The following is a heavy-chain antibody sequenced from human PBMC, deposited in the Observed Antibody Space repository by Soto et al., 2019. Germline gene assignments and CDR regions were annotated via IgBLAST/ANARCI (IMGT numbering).Heavy chain of an antibody. J-gene: IGHJ3*02. CDR2: IVVGSGNT. D-gene: IGHD3-22*01. Sequence: SVNVSCKASGFTFTSSAVQWVRQARGQRLEWIGWIVVGSGNTNYAQKFQERVTITRDMSTSTAYMELSSLRSEDTAVYYCAADTYDSGGYARDAFDIWGQGTMVTVSS. CDR3: AADTYDSGGYARDAFDI. CDR1: GFTFTSSA. V-gene: IGHV1-58*01.